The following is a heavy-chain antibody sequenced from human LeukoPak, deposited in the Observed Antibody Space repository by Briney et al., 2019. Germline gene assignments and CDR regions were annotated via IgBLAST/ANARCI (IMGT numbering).Heavy chain of an antibody. CDR2: ISGSGGST. CDR3: AKALRYCRGASCYTYYYFGMDV. D-gene: IGHD2-2*02. Sequence: GGSLRLSCAASGFTFSSHAMSWVRQAPGKGLEWVSSISGSGGSTYYADSVKGRFTISRDNSKNTLYLQINSLRAEDTALYYCAKALRYCRGASCYTYYYFGMDVWGQGTTVTVSS. V-gene: IGHV3-23*01. J-gene: IGHJ6*02. CDR1: GFTFSSHA.